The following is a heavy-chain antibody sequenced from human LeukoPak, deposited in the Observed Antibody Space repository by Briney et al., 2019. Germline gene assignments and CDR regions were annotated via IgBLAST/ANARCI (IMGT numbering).Heavy chain of an antibody. V-gene: IGHV4-39*01. CDR1: GGSISSSDHY. D-gene: IGHD3-3*01. CDR3: ARHPNYDFWSGYYPSLFDY. J-gene: IGHJ4*02. CDR2: IYYNGDT. Sequence: KPSETLSLTCTVSGGSISSSDHYWGWIRQPPGKGLEWIGSIYYNGDTYYSPSLKSRVTISVDTSRNQFALKLNSVTAADTAVYFCARHPNYDFWSGYYPSLFDYWGQGTLVTASS.